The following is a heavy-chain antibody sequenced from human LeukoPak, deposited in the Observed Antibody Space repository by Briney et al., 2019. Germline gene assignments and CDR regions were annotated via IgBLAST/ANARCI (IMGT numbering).Heavy chain of an antibody. D-gene: IGHD3-10*01. CDR1: GFTFSSYE. Sequence: GGSLRLSCAASGFTFSSYEMNWVRLAPGKGLEWVSYISESGGAIYYADSVKGRFTISRDNAKNSLYLQMNSLRAEDTAVYYCARLQATDPLWFGELLYYYYYYYMDVWGKGTTVTVSS. CDR3: ARLQATDPLWFGELLYYYYYYYMDV. CDR2: ISESGGAI. J-gene: IGHJ6*03. V-gene: IGHV3-48*03.